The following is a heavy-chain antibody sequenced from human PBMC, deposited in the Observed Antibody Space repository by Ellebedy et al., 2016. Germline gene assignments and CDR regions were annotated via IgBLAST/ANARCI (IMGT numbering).Heavy chain of an antibody. CDR3: AKTSGDLLTSSFDY. CDR1: GITFSAYA. Sequence: GESLKISXAVSGITFSAYAMTWVRQAPGKGLKWVSAISVTGDRTYYGDSVKGRFTISRDNSKDTLYLQMSSLRADDTAVYYCAKTSGDLLTSSFDYWGQGTLVTVSS. CDR2: ISVTGDRT. V-gene: IGHV3-23*01. D-gene: IGHD3-10*01. J-gene: IGHJ4*02.